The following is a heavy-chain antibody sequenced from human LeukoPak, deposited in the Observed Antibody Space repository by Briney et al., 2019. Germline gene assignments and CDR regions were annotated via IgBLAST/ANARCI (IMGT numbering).Heavy chain of an antibody. Sequence: SETLSLTCTVSGGSISSGDYYWSWIRQPPGKGLEWIGYIYTGGSTYYNPSLKSRITISVDTSKNQFSLKLNSVTATDTAVYYCARDYDFWSGHSYFDYWGQGALVTVSS. V-gene: IGHV4-30-4*01. J-gene: IGHJ4*02. CDR3: ARDYDFWSGHSYFDY. D-gene: IGHD3-3*01. CDR1: GGSISSGDYY. CDR2: IYTGGST.